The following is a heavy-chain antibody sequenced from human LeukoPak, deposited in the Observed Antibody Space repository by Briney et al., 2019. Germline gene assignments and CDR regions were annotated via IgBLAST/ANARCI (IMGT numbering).Heavy chain of an antibody. Sequence: GGSLRLSCAASGFTFSSYNMNWVRQAPGKGLEWVSSISYTGTYIYYADSVKGRFTISRDNAQNSLYLQMNSLRAEDTAIYYCVRDRGTYRPIDYWGQGTLATVSS. CDR3: VRDRGTYRPIDY. D-gene: IGHD1-26*01. CDR1: GFTFSSYN. V-gene: IGHV3-21*04. CDR2: ISYTGTYI. J-gene: IGHJ4*02.